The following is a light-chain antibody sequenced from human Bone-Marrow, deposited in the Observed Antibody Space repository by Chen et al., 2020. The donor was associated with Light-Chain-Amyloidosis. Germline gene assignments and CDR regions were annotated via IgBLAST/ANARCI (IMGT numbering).Light chain of an antibody. CDR2: DDS. J-gene: IGLJ3*02. CDR1: NSGSTS. Sequence: SYVLTQPSSVSVAPGQTATIACGGNNSGSTSVHWYQQTPGQATLLVVYDDSDRPSGVPARLSGSNSGNTATLTISRVEAGDEADYYCQVWDRSSDRPVFGGGTKLTVL. CDR3: QVWDRSSDRPV. V-gene: IGLV3-21*02.